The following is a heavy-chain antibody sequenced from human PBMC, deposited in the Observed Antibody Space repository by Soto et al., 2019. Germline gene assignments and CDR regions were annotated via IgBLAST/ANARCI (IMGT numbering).Heavy chain of an antibody. CDR1: GGSISSGGYH. V-gene: IGHV4-31*03. CDR2: IYYSGST. CDR3: ARGEHWFDP. D-gene: IGHD1-1*01. J-gene: IGHJ5*02. Sequence: PSETLSLTCTVSGGSISSGGYHWSWIRQHPGKGLEWIGYIYYSGSTYYNPSLKSRVTISVDTSKNQFSLKLSSVTAADTAVYYCARGEHWFDPWGQGTLVTVSS.